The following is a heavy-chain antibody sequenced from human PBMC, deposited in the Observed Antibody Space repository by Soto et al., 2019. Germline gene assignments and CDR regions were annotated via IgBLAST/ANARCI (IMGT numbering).Heavy chain of an antibody. J-gene: IGHJ4*02. D-gene: IGHD2-15*01. Sequence: SVKVSCKASGGTFSSYAISWVRQAPGQGLEWMGGIIPIFGTANYAQRFQGRVTITADKSTSTAYMELSSLRSEDTAVYYCARERYCSGGSCYFDYWGQGTLVTVSS. V-gene: IGHV1-69*06. CDR2: IIPIFGTA. CDR1: GGTFSSYA. CDR3: ARERYCSGGSCYFDY.